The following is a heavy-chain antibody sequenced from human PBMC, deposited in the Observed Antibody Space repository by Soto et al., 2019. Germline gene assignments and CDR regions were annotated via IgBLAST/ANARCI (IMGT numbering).Heavy chain of an antibody. J-gene: IGHJ5*02. CDR1: GFTFSSYA. CDR2: ISYDGSNK. V-gene: IGHV3-30-3*01. CDR3: ARGVPRYCTNGVCPNWFDP. D-gene: IGHD2-8*01. Sequence: GGSLRLSCAASGFTFSSYAMHWVRQAPGKGLEWVAVISYDGSNKYYADSVKGRFTISRDNSKNTLYLQMNSLRAEDTAVYYCARGVPRYCTNGVCPNWFDPWGQGTLVTVS.